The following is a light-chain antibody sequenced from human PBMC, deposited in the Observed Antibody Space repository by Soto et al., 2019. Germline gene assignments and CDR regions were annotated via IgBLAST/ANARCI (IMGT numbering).Light chain of an antibody. CDR1: PSVSSR. V-gene: IGKV3-20*01. CDR2: GAS. Sequence: IFIAQSPVPLALSPGGKATLSCRASPSVSSRLAWCQQKPGQALRLLISGASSRATGIPDRFSGSGSGTDFTLTISRLEPEDFALYYCQHYVERSPINFGQGTRLEIK. J-gene: IGKJ5*01. CDR3: QHYVERSPIN.